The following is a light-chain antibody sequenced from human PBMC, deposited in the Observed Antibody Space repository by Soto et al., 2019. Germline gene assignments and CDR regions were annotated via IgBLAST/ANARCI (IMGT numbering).Light chain of an antibody. CDR3: QQYYNTPIT. J-gene: IGKJ5*01. CDR2: WAS. V-gene: IGKV4-1*01. Sequence: DIVMTQSPDSLAVSLGERATINCKSSQSVLYSSNNKNYLAWYQQKPGQPPKLLIYWASTRESGVPDRFSGSGSGIDFTLTISSLQAEDVAVYYCQQYYNTPITFGQGTRLEIK. CDR1: QSVLYSSNNKNY.